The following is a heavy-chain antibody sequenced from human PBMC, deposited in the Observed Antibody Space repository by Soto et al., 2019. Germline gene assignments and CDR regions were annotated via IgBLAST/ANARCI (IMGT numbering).Heavy chain of an antibody. CDR3: ATDEDFGSEISYYYYGMDV. CDR2: IYYNGSN. CDR1: GASSSIGGDF. V-gene: IGHV4-31*03. J-gene: IGHJ6*02. Sequence: QVRLQESGPGLVKPSQTLSLTCTVSGASSSIGGDFWGWIRQHPGKCLEWIGHIYYNGSNYYNPYLESRCSISVATAKNQFSLRLTYVTAADTTVYYCATDEDFGSEISYYYYGMDVWGQGTTVIVSS. D-gene: IGHD3-10*01.